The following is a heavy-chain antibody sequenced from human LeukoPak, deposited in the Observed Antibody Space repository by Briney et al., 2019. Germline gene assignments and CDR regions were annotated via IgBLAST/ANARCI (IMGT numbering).Heavy chain of an antibody. V-gene: IGHV3-23*01. CDR2: ISGSGGST. CDR1: GFTFSSYA. D-gene: IGHD1-26*01. Sequence: PGGSLRLSCAASGFTFSSYAMSWVRQAPGKGLEWVSAISGSGGSTFYADSVKDRFTISRDNSENTVYLQMNSLRAEDTAVYYCARGVGGWSAFDIWGQGTMVTVSS. J-gene: IGHJ3*02. CDR3: ARGVGGWSAFDI.